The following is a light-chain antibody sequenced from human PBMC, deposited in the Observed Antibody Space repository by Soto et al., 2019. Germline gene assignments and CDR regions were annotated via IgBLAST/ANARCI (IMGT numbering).Light chain of an antibody. V-gene: IGKV1-33*01. CDR2: DAS. J-gene: IGKJ5*01. CDR1: QDIRDY. Sequence: DIQMTQSPSSLSASVGDRVTITCRATQDIRDYLNWYQQKPGKAPKLLIYDASSLETGVPSRFSGSGSGTDFTLTISSLQPEDFATYYCQQYYNRPLTFGQGTRLEIK. CDR3: QQYYNRPLT.